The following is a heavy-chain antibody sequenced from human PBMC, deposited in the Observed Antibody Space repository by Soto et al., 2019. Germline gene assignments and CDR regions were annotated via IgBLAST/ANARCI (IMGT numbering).Heavy chain of an antibody. J-gene: IGHJ3*02. CDR2: INPNSGGT. CDR3: ARGLLRYFDWLSDAFDI. CDR1: GYTFTGYY. D-gene: IGHD3-9*01. V-gene: IGHV1-2*02. Sequence: GASVKVSCKASGYTFTGYYMHWVRQAPGQGLEWMGWINPNSGGTNYAQKFQGRVTMTRDTSISTAYMELSRLRSDDTAVYYCARGLLRYFDWLSDAFDIWGQGTMVTVSS.